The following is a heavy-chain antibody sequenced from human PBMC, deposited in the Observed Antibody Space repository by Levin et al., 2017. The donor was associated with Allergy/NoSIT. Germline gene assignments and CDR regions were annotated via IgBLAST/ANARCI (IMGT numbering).Heavy chain of an antibody. D-gene: IGHD2-8*01. CDR3: AREGILYPAIDY. V-gene: IGHV4-59*01. J-gene: IGHJ4*02. CDR2: IYYSGST. Sequence: SCTVSGGSISSYYWSWIRQPPGKGLEWIGYIYYSGSTNYNPSLKSRVTISVDTSKNQFSLKLSSVTAADTAVYYCAREGILYPAIDYWGQGTLVTVSS. CDR1: GGSISSYY.